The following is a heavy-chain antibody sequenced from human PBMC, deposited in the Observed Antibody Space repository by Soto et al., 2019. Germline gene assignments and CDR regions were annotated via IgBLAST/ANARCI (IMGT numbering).Heavy chain of an antibody. J-gene: IGHJ4*02. D-gene: IGHD3-10*01. CDR3: AKDSLRDIWFGEFRADY. CDR1: GFTFISYG. Sequence: GGSLRLSCAASGFTFISYGMHWVRQAPGKGLEWVAVISYDGSDKYYADSVKGRFTISRDNSRNTLYLQMNYLRAEDTAVYYCAKDSLRDIWFGEFRADYWGQGTLVTVSS. V-gene: IGHV3-30*18. CDR2: ISYDGSDK.